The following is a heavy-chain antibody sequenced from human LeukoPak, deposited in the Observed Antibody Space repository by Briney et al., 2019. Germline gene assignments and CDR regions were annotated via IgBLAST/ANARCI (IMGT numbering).Heavy chain of an antibody. Sequence: PGGSLRLSCVASGFTFTDYAMSWVRQAPGKGLERVSSIGGGGFNTHYADSVKGRFSISRDTSTNTLYLEMNSLRADDSALYYCAKDNFGLVPYCFDSWGQGTLVTVSS. CDR3: AKDNFGLVPYCFDS. CDR2: IGGGGFNT. CDR1: GFTFTDYA. J-gene: IGHJ4*02. V-gene: IGHV3-23*01. D-gene: IGHD2-21*01.